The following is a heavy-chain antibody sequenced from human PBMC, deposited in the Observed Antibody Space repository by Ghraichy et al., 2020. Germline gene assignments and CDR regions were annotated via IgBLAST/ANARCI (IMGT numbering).Heavy chain of an antibody. J-gene: IGHJ4*02. Sequence: GVLRLSCEASGFTFNSYTLNWVRQAPGKGLEWISYISDSGTNIYYADSVKGRFTISRDNAKNSLYLQMSSLRVEDTAVYYCARESSSGWYMNWGRGTPVTVSS. D-gene: IGHD6-19*01. CDR1: GFTFNSYT. CDR2: ISDSGTNI. CDR3: ARESSSGWYMN. V-gene: IGHV3-48*01.